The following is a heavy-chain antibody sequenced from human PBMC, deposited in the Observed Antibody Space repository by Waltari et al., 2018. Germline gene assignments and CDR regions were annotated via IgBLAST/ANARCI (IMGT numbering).Heavy chain of an antibody. J-gene: IGHJ2*01. D-gene: IGHD4-17*01. V-gene: IGHV3-74*01. CDR1: GFTYSMYW. CDR2: SKRHGSSP. CDR3: SRGARRTTVTTGWWYFDL. Sequence: EVQLVESGGGLVQPGGSLRLSCAASGFTYSMYWMHWVRQAPGKGLVWVSRSKRHGSSPGYADSVKGRCTISKDNAKNTVYLQMNCLRAEDTSIYYCSRGARRTTVTTGWWYFDLRGRGTLVTVSS.